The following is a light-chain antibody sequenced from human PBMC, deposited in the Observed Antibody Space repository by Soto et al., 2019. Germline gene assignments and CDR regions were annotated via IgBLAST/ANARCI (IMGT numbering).Light chain of an antibody. J-gene: IGKJ5*01. V-gene: IGKV2-30*01. CDR1: QNLVNSDGIAY. Sequence: VVMTQSPLSLPVTLVQPASIFCRSNQNLVNSDGIAYFSWFQQRPGRSPRRLIYKVSNRDSGVPARFSGSGSGTDFALKISRVEAEDVGVYYCMQGTHWPITFGQGTRMEIK. CDR2: KVS. CDR3: MQGTHWPIT.